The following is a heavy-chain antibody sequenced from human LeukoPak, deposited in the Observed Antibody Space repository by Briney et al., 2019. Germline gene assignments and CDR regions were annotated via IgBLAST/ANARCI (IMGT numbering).Heavy chain of an antibody. V-gene: IGHV3-74*01. CDR3: ARDMGGNNYGDYSDYMDV. CDR1: GFTFSSYW. Sequence: PGGSLRLSCAASGFTFSSYWMHWVRQAPGKGLVWVSRINSDGSSTSYADSVKGRFTISRDNAKNTLYLQMNSLRAEDTAVYYCARDMGGNNYGDYSDYMDVWGKGTTVTVSS. CDR2: INSDGSST. D-gene: IGHD4-17*01. J-gene: IGHJ6*03.